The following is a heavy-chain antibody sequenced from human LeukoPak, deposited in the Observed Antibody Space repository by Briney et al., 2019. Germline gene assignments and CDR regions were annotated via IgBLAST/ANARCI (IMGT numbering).Heavy chain of an antibody. D-gene: IGHD5-12*01. J-gene: IGHJ5*02. CDR3: ARDSWGYSGYDYTFDP. Sequence: GGSLSLSCAASGFTFSSYWMSWVRQAPGKGLEWVANIKQDGSEKYYVDSVKGRFTISRDNAKNSLYLQMNSLRAEDTAVYYCARDSWGYSGYDYTFDPWGQGTLVTVS. V-gene: IGHV3-7*01. CDR1: GFTFSSYW. CDR2: IKQDGSEK.